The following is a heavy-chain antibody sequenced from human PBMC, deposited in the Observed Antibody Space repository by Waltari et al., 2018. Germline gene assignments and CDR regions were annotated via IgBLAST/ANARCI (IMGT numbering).Heavy chain of an antibody. J-gene: IGHJ4*02. D-gene: IGHD2-15*01. CDR2: IYSSGGT. CDR3: ARLLGYCSGGSCYIIDY. Sequence: QLQLQESGPGLVKPSETLSLTCTVSGGSISSSSYYWGWIRQPPGKGLGGVGSIYSSGGTCDNPSLKGRGSLSGDTAKNQFSLKLSSVTAADAAVDYCARLLGYCSGGSCYIIDYWGQGTLVTVSS. CDR1: GGSISSSSYY. V-gene: IGHV4-39*07.